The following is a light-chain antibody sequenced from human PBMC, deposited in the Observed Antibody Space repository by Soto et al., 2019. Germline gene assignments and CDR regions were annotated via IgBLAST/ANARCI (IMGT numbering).Light chain of an antibody. CDR3: CSYAGSSTYVV. J-gene: IGLJ2*01. CDR1: SRDVGNYNL. V-gene: IGLV2-23*02. Sequence: QLVLTQSASVSGSPGQSITISCTGSSRDVGNYNLVSWYQQHPGKAPKLMIYEVSKRPSGVANRFSGSKSGNTASLTISGLQAEDEADYYCCSYAGSSTYVVFGGGTKVTVL. CDR2: EVS.